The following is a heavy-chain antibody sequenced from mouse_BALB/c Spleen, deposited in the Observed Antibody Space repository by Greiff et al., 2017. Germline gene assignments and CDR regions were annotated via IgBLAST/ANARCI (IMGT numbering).Heavy chain of an antibody. CDR3: ARPSYYGKGYYFDY. J-gene: IGHJ2*01. CDR2: INPSTGYT. V-gene: IGHV1-7*01. CDR1: GYTFTSYW. Sequence: QVQLKESGAELAKPGASVKMSCKASGYTFTSYWMHWVKQRPGQGLEWIGYINPSTGYTEYNQKFKDKATLTADKSSSTAYMQLSSLTSEDSAVYYCARPSYYGKGYYFDYWGQGTTLTVSS. D-gene: IGHD2-10*01.